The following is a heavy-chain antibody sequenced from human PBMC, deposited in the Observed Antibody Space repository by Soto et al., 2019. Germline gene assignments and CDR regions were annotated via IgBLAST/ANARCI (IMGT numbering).Heavy chain of an antibody. CDR3: VISLPHDYDVFNYQNGLDV. V-gene: IGHV3-48*01. D-gene: IGHD4-17*01. CDR2: ISSSSSTI. CDR1: GFTFSSYS. J-gene: IGHJ6*02. Sequence: GGSLRLSCAASGFTFSSYSMNWVRQAPGKGLEWVSYISSSSSTIYYADSVKGRFTISRDNAKNSLYLQMNSLRAEDTAVYYCVISLPHDYDVFNYQNGLDVWGQGTTVTFSS.